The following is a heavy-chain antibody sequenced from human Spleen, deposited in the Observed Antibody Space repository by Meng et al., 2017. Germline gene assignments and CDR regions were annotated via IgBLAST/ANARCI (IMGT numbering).Heavy chain of an antibody. J-gene: IGHJ4*02. Sequence: GESLKISCAASGFTFSSYWMHWVRQAPGKGLVWVSRIDTDGTTTTYADSVKGRFTISRDNAKNTLYLQLNSLRGEDTAVYHCARDVAGRGGYWGQGTLVTVSS. V-gene: IGHV3-74*01. CDR3: ARDVAGRGGY. CDR2: IDTDGTTT. CDR1: GFTFSSYW. D-gene: IGHD2-15*01.